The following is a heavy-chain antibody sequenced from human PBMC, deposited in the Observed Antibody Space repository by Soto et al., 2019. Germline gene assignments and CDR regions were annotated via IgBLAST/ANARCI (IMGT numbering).Heavy chain of an antibody. V-gene: IGHV4-59*11. CDR1: GGSMNNHY. CDR2: LYYTGST. Sequence: QVQPQESGAGLVKPSETLSLTCTDSGGSMNNHYWSWVRQPPGKGLEWIGYLYYTGSTNYNPSLNSRLTMSLDPSKNQFSLKLSSVTAADTAIYYCARANWYCEYWGQGILVTVSS. CDR3: ARANWYCEY. D-gene: IGHD7-27*01. J-gene: IGHJ4*02.